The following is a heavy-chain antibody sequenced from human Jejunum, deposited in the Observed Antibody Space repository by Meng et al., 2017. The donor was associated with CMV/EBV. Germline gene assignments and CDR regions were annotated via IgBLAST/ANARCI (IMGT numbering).Heavy chain of an antibody. CDR3: ASHDDYWSGYLKY. D-gene: IGHD3-3*01. V-gene: IGHV4-39*07. CDR2: IYYSGST. CDR1: GGSITSSTYY. J-gene: IGHJ4*02. Sequence: GGSITSSTYYWGWIRQPPGKGLEWIGSIYYSGSTYYNPSLNSRVTISVDGSQNRFSLKVSSVTAADTAVYYCASHDDYWSGYLKYWGQGTLVTVSS.